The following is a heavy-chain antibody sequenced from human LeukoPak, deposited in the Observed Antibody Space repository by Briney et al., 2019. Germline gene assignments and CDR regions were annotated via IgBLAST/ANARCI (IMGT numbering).Heavy chain of an antibody. CDR1: GGSISSGSYY. V-gene: IGHV4-61*02. CDR3: ARGASSSFVS. Sequence: SETLSLTCTVSGGSISSGSYYWSWIRQPAGKGLEWIGRIYTSGSTNYNPSLKSRVTISVDTSKNQFSLKLSSVTAADTAVYYCARGASSSFVSWGQGTLVTVSS. D-gene: IGHD6-13*01. J-gene: IGHJ4*02. CDR2: IYTSGST.